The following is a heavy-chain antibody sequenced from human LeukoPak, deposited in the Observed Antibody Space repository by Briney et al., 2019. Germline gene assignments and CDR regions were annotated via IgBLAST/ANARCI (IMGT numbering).Heavy chain of an antibody. CDR3: ASYRYDILTGYYYRHYYGMDV. CDR1: GITFSSYA. J-gene: IGHJ6*02. V-gene: IGHV3-30*04. Sequence: GRSLRLSCAASGITFSSYAMHWVRQAPGKGLEWVAVISYDGSNKYYADSVKGRSTISRDNSKNTLYLQMNSLRAEDTAAYYCASYRYDILTGYYYRHYYGMDVWGQGTTVTVSS. CDR2: ISYDGSNK. D-gene: IGHD3-9*01.